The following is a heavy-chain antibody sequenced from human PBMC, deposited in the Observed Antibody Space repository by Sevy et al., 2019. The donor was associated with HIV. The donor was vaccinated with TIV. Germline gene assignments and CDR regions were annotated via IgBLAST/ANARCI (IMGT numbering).Heavy chain of an antibody. CDR2: ISYDGRKK. J-gene: IGHJ4*02. CDR1: GFSFNDFA. V-gene: IGHV3-30*04. D-gene: IGHD2-15*01. CDR3: ATASLWGDSGVSHPSFDS. Sequence: GGSLRLSCAASGFSFNDFAMNWLSQLPGKGLEWVAIISYDGRKKFYADSVKGRFTISRDNSKNVVYLQMNSLRPEDTAVYFCATASLWGDSGVSHPSFDSWGQGTLVTVSS.